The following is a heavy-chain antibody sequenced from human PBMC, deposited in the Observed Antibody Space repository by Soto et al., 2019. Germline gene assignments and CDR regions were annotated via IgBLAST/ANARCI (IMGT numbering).Heavy chain of an antibody. Sequence: EVQLLESGGGLVQPGGSLRLSCAASGFTFSSYAMSWVRQAPGKGLEWVSAISGSGGNTYYADSVKGRFTISRDNSKNTLYLQMNSLRAEDTAVYYCAKGSHQGWFGEKWGQGSLDTVSS. J-gene: IGHJ1*01. V-gene: IGHV3-23*01. CDR2: ISGSGGNT. CDR3: AKGSHQGWFGEK. CDR1: GFTFSSYA. D-gene: IGHD3-10*01.